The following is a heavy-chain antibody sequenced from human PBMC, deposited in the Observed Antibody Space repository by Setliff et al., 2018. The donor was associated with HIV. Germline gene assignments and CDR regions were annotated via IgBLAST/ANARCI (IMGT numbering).Heavy chain of an antibody. D-gene: IGHD6-6*01. V-gene: IGHV1-24*01. Sequence: WASVKVSCKVSGYTLTELSMHWVRQAPGKGLEWMGGFDPEDGETIYAQKFQGRVTMTEDTFTDTAYMELSSLRSEDTAVYYCARPGLVEKDDAFDIWGQGTMVTVSS. CDR1: GYTLTELS. CDR2: FDPEDGET. CDR3: ARPGLVEKDDAFDI. J-gene: IGHJ3*02.